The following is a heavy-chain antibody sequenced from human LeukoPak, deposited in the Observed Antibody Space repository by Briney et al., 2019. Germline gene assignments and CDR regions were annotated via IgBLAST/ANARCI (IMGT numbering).Heavy chain of an antibody. Sequence: GGSLRLSCAASGFTFSSYAMSWVRQAPGKGLEWVSAISGSGGSTYYADSVKGRFTISRDNAENTLYLQMNSLRAEGTALYYCARYSESYHAIDYWGQGTLVTVSS. V-gene: IGHV3-23*01. J-gene: IGHJ4*02. CDR1: GFTFSSYA. CDR2: ISGSGGST. D-gene: IGHD5-12*01. CDR3: ARYSESYHAIDY.